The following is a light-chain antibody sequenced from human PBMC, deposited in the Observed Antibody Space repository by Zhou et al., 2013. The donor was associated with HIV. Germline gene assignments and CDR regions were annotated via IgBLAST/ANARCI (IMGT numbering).Light chain of an antibody. V-gene: IGKV3-20*01. J-gene: IGKJ4*01. CDR1: QSVSSRY. CDR3: QQYATRGALT. Sequence: IVMTQSPATLSLSPGETATLSCRASQSVSSRYLAWYQQKPGQAPRLLIFGASNRAPDRATGIPDRFSGSGSETDFTLTISRLEPEDFAVYYCQQYATRGALTFGGGTRVEIK. CDR2: GAS.